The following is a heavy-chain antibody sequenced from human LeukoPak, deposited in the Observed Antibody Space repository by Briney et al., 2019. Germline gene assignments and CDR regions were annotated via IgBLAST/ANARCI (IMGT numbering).Heavy chain of an antibody. J-gene: IGHJ4*02. CDR1: GFTFTSSA. Sequence: SVKVSCKASGFTFTSSAVQWVRQARGQRLEWIGWIVVGSGNTNYAQKFQERVTITRDMSTSTAYMELSSLRSEDTAVYYCAARPLAYCGGDCYSLDYWGQGTLVTVSS. CDR2: IVVGSGNT. CDR3: AARPLAYCGGDCYSLDY. V-gene: IGHV1-58*01. D-gene: IGHD2-21*02.